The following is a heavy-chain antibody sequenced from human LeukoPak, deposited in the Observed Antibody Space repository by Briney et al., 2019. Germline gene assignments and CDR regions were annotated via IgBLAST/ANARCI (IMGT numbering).Heavy chain of an antibody. CDR2: IYYSGST. CDR3: ARPRDSSSWLNFDY. V-gene: IGHV4-39*01. CDR1: GGSISSSSYY. Sequence: SETLSLTCTVSGGSISSSSYYWGWIRQPPGKGLEWIGSIYYSGSTYYNPSLKSRVTISVDTSKNQFSLKLSSVTAADTAVYYCARPRDSSSWLNFDYWGQGTLVTVSS. J-gene: IGHJ4*02. D-gene: IGHD6-13*01.